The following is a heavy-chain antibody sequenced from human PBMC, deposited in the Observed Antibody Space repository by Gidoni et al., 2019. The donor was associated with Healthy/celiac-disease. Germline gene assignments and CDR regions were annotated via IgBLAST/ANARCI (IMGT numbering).Heavy chain of an antibody. Sequence: TSGYYWGWIRQPPGKGLEWIGSIYHSGSTYYNPSLKSRVTISVDTSKNQFSLKLSSVTAADTAVYYCARVYYGSGSYTYNWFDPWGQGTLVTVSS. D-gene: IGHD3-10*01. CDR3: ARVYYGSGSYTYNWFDP. J-gene: IGHJ5*02. CDR1: TSGYY. V-gene: IGHV4-38-2*02. CDR2: IYHSGST.